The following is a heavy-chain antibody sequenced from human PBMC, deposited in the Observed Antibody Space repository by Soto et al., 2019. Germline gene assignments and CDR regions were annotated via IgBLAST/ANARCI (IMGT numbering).Heavy chain of an antibody. CDR3: AREGYCSSGSCALYYHDYFGMDV. V-gene: IGHV1-18*01. D-gene: IGHD2-15*01. CDR2: ISTYNGNT. Sequence: VKVSCKTSGYTFTRYGISWVRQAPGQGLEWMGWISTYNGNTNYAQKFQGRVSMTTDTSTNTAYMDLRSLTSGDTAVYYCAREGYCSSGSCALYYHDYFGMDVWGQGTAVTVSS. CDR1: GYTFTRYG. J-gene: IGHJ6*02.